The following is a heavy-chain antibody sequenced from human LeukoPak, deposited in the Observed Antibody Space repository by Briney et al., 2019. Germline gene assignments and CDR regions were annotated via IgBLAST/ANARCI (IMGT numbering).Heavy chain of an antibody. CDR1: GGSISSYY. CDR3: ARDSGNYYYYYMDV. V-gene: IGHV4-4*07. CDR2: IYTSGST. Sequence: PSETLSLTCTVSGGSISSYYWSWIRQPAGNGLEWIGRIYTSGSTSYNPSLKSRVTMSVDTSKNQLSLKLSSVTAADTAVYYCARDSGNYYYYYMDVWGKGTTVTVSS. J-gene: IGHJ6*03. D-gene: IGHD1-26*01.